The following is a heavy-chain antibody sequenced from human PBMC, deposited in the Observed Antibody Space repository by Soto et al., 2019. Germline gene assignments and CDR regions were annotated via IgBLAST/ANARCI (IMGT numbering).Heavy chain of an antibody. D-gene: IGHD3-9*01. CDR2: ISRSGNST. J-gene: IGHJ4*02. V-gene: IGHV3-23*01. Sequence: EVQVLDSGGGLAQPGGSLRLSCAASGFSFSSHAMSWVRQSPGKGLEWVSSISRSGNSTYSADSVRGRFTISRDNSENTLYLQMNSLRAEDTAVYYCAKDAKILDWLPTSYYYDFWGQGTLVTVSS. CDR3: AKDAKILDWLPTSYYYDF. CDR1: GFSFSSHA.